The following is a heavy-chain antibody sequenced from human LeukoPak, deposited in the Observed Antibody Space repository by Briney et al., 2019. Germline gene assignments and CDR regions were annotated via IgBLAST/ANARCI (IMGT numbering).Heavy chain of an antibody. CDR2: IYHSGST. J-gene: IGHJ4*02. Sequence: SETLSLTCAVSGGSISSGGYSWSWIRQPPGKGLEWIGYIYHSGSTYYNPSLKSRVTISVDTSKNQFSLKLSSVTAADTAVYYCARAGSPGIAAAGTLDYWGQGTLVTVSS. D-gene: IGHD6-13*01. CDR3: ARAGSPGIAAAGTLDY. CDR1: GGSISSGGYS. V-gene: IGHV4-30-2*01.